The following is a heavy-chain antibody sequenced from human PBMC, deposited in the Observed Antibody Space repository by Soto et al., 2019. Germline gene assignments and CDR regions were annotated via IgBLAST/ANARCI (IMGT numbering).Heavy chain of an antibody. Sequence: QVQLVQSGAEVKKPGASVKVSCKASGYTFTGYCMHWVRQAPGQGLEWMGWINPNSGGTNYAQKFQGRVTMTRDTSISTAYMELSRLRSDDTAVYYCARLVPAAIPAVDAFDIWGQGTMVTVSS. J-gene: IGHJ3*02. D-gene: IGHD2-2*01. CDR1: GYTFTGYC. CDR3: ARLVPAAIPAVDAFDI. V-gene: IGHV1-2*02. CDR2: INPNSGGT.